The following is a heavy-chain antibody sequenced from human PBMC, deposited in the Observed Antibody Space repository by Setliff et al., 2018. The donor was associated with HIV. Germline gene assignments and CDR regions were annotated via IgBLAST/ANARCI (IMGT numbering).Heavy chain of an antibody. J-gene: IGHJ4*02. CDR1: GGSISDDKW. Sequence: SETLSLTCAVSGGSISDDKWWDWVRQPPGKGLEWIGTMYYRGTTYNNPSLKSRVTFSADTSKNQFSLNLNSVTATDTAVYYCARQGLTMNRGVPAPILYYFDYWGPGILVTVSS. V-gene: IGHV4-39*01. CDR3: ARQGLTMNRGVPAPILYYFDY. D-gene: IGHD3-10*01. CDR2: MYYRGTT.